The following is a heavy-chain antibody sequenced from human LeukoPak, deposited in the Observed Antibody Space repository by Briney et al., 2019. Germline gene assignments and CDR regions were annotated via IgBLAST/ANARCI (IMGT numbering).Heavy chain of an antibody. Sequence: GGSLRLSCAASGCTFSSYAMSWVRQAPGKGLEWVSAISGSGGSTYYADSGKGRFTISRDNSKNTLYLQMNSLRAEDTAVYYCAKVLAESGFSSGWSRGFDYWGQGTLVTVSS. CDR3: AKVLAESGFSSGWSRGFDY. J-gene: IGHJ4*02. CDR2: ISGSGGST. CDR1: GCTFSSYA. V-gene: IGHV3-23*01. D-gene: IGHD6-19*01.